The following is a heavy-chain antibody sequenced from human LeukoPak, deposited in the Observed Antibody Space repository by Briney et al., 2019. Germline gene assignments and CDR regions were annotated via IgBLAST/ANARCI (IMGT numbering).Heavy chain of an antibody. D-gene: IGHD4-17*01. J-gene: IGHJ4*02. CDR3: AREHYYGDYDSAFDY. V-gene: IGHV4-39*07. CDR1: GGSISSSSYY. CDR2: IYYSGST. Sequence: ASETLSLTCTVSGGSISSSSYYWGWIRQPPGKGLEWIGSIYYSGSTYYNPSLKSRVTISEDTSKNQFSLKLSSVTAADTAVYYCAREHYYGDYDSAFDYWGQGTLVTVSS.